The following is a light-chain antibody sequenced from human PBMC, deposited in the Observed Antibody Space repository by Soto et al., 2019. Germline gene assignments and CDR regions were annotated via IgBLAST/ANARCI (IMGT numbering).Light chain of an antibody. CDR1: SSDVGSHDL. CDR3: CSYASSNTYV. Sequence: QSALTQPASVSGSPGQPITISCTGTSSDVGSHDLVSWYKQHPGKATKLMIYEVSKRPSGVSNRFSGSKSGNTASLTISGLQAEDEADYYCCSYASSNTYVFGTGTKVTVL. CDR2: EVS. J-gene: IGLJ1*01. V-gene: IGLV2-23*02.